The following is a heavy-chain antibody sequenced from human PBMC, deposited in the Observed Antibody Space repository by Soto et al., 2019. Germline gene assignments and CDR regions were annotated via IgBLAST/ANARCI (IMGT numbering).Heavy chain of an antibody. CDR3: ARARAAMAYYFDY. CDR1: GDCISSGGYY. V-gene: IGHV4-31*03. D-gene: IGHD5-18*01. J-gene: IGHJ4*02. Sequence: SSEXRSLTCTVSGDCISSGGYYWSWIRQHPGKGLEWIGYIYYSGSTYYNPSLKSRVTISVDTSKNQFSLKLSSVTAADTAVYYCARARAAMAYYFDYWGQGTLVTVSS. CDR2: IYYSGST.